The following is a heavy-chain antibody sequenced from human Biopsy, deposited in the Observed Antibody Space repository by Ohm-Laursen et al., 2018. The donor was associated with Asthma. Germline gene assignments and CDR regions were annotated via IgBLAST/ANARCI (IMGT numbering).Heavy chain of an antibody. V-gene: IGHV3-21*01. CDR1: GFTFSSYS. CDR2: ISSSSSYI. J-gene: IGHJ6*02. D-gene: IGHD3-3*01. Sequence: SLRLSCAASGFTFSSYSMNWVRQAPGKGLEWVSSISSSSSYIYYADSVKGRFTISRDNAKNSPYLQMNRLRAEDTAVYYCARVDTIFGVVIPIYYYYGMDVWGQGTTVTVSS. CDR3: ARVDTIFGVVIPIYYYYGMDV.